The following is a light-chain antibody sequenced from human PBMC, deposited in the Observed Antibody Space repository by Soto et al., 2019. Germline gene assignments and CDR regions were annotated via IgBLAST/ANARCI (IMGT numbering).Light chain of an antibody. CDR1: QDISDY. J-gene: IGKJ5*01. V-gene: IGKV1-33*01. Sequence: DIQMTQSPSSLSASVGDRVTITCQASQDISDYLNWYQQRPGKAPKLLIFDASNLDTGATSRFRGRGTGHTFTFTTTGPQAEXXXXXXXXXXXNLPPTFGQGTRLEIK. CDR3: XXXXNLPPT. CDR2: DAS.